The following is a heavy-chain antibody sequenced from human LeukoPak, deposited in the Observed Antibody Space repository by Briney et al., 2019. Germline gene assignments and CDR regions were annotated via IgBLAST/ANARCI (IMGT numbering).Heavy chain of an antibody. CDR3: ARDGPRGYFQH. V-gene: IGHV1-18*01. CDR1: GYTFTSYG. D-gene: IGHD1-14*01. Sequence: GASVKASCNTSGYTFTSYGISWVRQAPGQGLEYMGWINTYNGHTNYAQKLQGRVTVTTDTSTSTAYLELRSLRSDDTAVYYCARDGPRGYFQHWGQGTLITVSS. J-gene: IGHJ1*01. CDR2: INTYNGHT.